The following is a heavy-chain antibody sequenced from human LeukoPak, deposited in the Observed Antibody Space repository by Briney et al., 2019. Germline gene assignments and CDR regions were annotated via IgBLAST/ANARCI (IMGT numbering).Heavy chain of an antibody. Sequence: PGGSLRLSCAASGFTFSSYAMSWVRQAPGKGLEWVSAISGSGGSTYYADSVKGRFTISRDNSKNTLYLQMNSLRAEDTAVYYCAKXXLXNYXDPVPNTAFDIWGQGTMVTVSS. CDR2: ISGSGGST. D-gene: IGHD4-17*01. CDR3: AKXXLXNYXDPVPNTAFDI. V-gene: IGHV3-23*01. J-gene: IGHJ3*02. CDR1: GFTFSSYA.